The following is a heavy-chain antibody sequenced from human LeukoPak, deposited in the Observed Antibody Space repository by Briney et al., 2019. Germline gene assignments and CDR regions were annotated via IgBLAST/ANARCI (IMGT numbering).Heavy chain of an antibody. Sequence: GGSLRLSCAASGFTFSSYGMHWVRQAPGKGLEWVAVISYDGTNKYYVDSVKGRFTISRDNSKNTLYLQMDSLRAEDTAVYYCARDWLATRSFDYWGQGTLVTVSS. CDR1: GFTFSSYG. J-gene: IGHJ4*02. D-gene: IGHD5-12*01. CDR3: ARDWLATRSFDY. CDR2: ISYDGTNK. V-gene: IGHV3-30*03.